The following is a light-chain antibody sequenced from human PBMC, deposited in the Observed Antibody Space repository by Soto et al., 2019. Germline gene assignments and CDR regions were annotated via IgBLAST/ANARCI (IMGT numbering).Light chain of an antibody. J-gene: IGKJ4*01. V-gene: IGKV3-20*01. Sequence: EIVLTQSPGTLSLSPGERATLSCRASQSISNYLAWYQQKPGQAPRLLIYGASSRATGIPDRFSGSGSGTDFTLTISSLEAEDVAFYWCQQYFDVPFTFGGGTKV. CDR3: QQYFDVPFT. CDR2: GAS. CDR1: QSISNY.